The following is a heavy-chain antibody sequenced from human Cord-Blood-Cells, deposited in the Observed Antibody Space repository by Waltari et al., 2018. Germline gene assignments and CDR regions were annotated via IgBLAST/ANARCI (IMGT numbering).Heavy chain of an antibody. CDR2: INPNSGNT. CDR3: ALVTSSSSENDAFDI. Sequence: QVQLVQSGAEVKKPGASVKVSCKPSGYTFPRYAHNWVRQATGKGLEWMGWINPNSGNTGYAQKFQGRVTITRNTSISTAYMELSSLRSEDTAVYYCALVTSSSSENDAFDIWGQGTMVTVSS. J-gene: IGHJ3*02. CDR1: GYTFPRYA. V-gene: IGHV1-8*03. D-gene: IGHD6-6*01.